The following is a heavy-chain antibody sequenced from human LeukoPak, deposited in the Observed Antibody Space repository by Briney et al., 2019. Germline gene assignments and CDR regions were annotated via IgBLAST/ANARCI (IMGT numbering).Heavy chain of an antibody. D-gene: IGHD6-19*01. CDR2: IRYDGSNK. CDR1: GFTFSSYG. Sequence: PGGSLRLSCAASGFTFSSYGMHWVRQAPGKGLEWVAFIRYDGSNKYYADSVKGRFTISRDNSKNTLYLQMNSLRAEDTAVYYCAKDLSSGWPPHLFDYWGQGTLVTVSS. CDR3: AKDLSSGWPPHLFDY. J-gene: IGHJ4*02. V-gene: IGHV3-30*02.